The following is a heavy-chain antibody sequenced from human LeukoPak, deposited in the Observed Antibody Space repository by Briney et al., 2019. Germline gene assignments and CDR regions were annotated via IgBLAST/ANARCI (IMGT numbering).Heavy chain of an antibody. J-gene: IGHJ3*02. CDR1: GFTFDDYT. CDR2: IGRDGGST. V-gene: IGHV3-43*01. Sequence: GGSLRLSCAASGFTFDDYTMHWVRQAPGKGLEWVSLIGRDGGSTYYADSVKGRFTISRDNSKNSLYLQMNSLRTEDTALYYCAKDISESVAVAGTGNDAFDIWGQGTMVTVSS. D-gene: IGHD6-19*01. CDR3: AKDISESVAVAGTGNDAFDI.